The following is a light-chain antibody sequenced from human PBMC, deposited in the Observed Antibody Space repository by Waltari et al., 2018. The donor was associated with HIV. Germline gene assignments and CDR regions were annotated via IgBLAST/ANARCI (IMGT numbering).Light chain of an antibody. CDR3: QQYYRIPWT. Sequence: DIQMTQSPSSLSASVGDRVTITCRASQGISKSLAWYQQTPGKAPEVLLYSASRLESGFPSRFSGNGSGTDFTLTISSLQPEDFATFYCQQYYRIPWTFGQGTKVEIK. V-gene: IGKV1-NL1*01. CDR1: QGISKS. J-gene: IGKJ1*01. CDR2: SAS.